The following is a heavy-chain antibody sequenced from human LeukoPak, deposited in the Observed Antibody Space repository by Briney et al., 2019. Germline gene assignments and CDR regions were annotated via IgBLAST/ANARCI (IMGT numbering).Heavy chain of an antibody. CDR1: GGSISSYY. Sequence: SETLSLTCTASGGSISSYYWSWIRQPPGKGLEWIGYIYYSGSTNYNPSLKSRVTISVDTSKNQFSLKLSSVTAADTAVYYCARDGYNSVYFDYWGQGTLVTVSS. V-gene: IGHV4-59*01. J-gene: IGHJ4*02. CDR3: ARDGYNSVYFDY. D-gene: IGHD5-24*01. CDR2: IYYSGST.